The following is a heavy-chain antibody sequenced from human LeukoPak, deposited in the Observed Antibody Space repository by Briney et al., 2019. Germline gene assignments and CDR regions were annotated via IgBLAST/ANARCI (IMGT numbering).Heavy chain of an antibody. J-gene: IGHJ6*03. CDR2: ISGDGGST. Sequence: GRSLRLSCAASGFTFDDYAMHWVRQAPGKGLEWVSLISGDGGSTYYADSVKGRFTISRDNSKNSLYLQMNSLRTEDTALYYCAKVTYYDFWSGYYYYYYYMDVWGKGTTVTVSS. D-gene: IGHD3-3*01. CDR1: GFTFDDYA. CDR3: AKVTYYDFWSGYYYYYYYMDV. V-gene: IGHV3-43*02.